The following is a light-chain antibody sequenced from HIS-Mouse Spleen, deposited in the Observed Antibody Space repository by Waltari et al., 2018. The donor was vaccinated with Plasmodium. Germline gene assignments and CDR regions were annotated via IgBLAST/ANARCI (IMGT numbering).Light chain of an antibody. J-gene: IGKJ2*01. Sequence: DIQMTQSPSSLSASVGDRVTITCQASQDISNSLNWYQQKPGKAPKLLIYDASNLETGVPSRFSGSGSGTDFTFTISSLQPEDIATYYCQQYVNLPYTFGQGTKLEIK. CDR2: DAS. V-gene: IGKV1-33*01. CDR3: QQYVNLPYT. CDR1: QDISNS.